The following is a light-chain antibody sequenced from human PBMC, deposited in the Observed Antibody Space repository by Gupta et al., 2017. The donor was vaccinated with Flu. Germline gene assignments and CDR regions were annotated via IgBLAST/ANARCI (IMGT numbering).Light chain of an antibody. CDR2: DTS. CDR1: TGAVSSGHY. J-gene: IGLJ3*02. CDR3: THFNSGTWV. Sequence: QAVVTQEPSLTVSPGGTVTLTCDSSTGAVSSGHYPYWFQHKPGQAPITLICDTSIKHSWTPARFYGSLLGATAAPTLSGALPDEDAYYYCTHFNSGTWVFGGGTKLTVL. V-gene: IGLV7-46*01.